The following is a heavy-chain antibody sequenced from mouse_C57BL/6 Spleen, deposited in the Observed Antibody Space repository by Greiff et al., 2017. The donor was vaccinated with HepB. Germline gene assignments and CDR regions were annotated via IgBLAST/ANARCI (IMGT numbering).Heavy chain of an antibody. J-gene: IGHJ4*01. CDR1: GFSLTSYG. CDR3: ARKMVTPDYYAMDS. CDR2: IWSGGST. Sequence: QVQLQQSGPGLVQPSQSLSITCTVSGFSLTSYGVHWVRQSPGKGLEWLGVIWSGGSTDYNAAFISRLSISKDNSKSQVFFKMNSLQADDTAIYYCARKMVTPDYYAMDSWGQGTSVTVSS. D-gene: IGHD2-2*01. V-gene: IGHV2-2*01.